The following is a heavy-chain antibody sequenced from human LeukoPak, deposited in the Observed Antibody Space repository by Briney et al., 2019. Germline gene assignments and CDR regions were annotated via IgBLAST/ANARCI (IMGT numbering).Heavy chain of an antibody. CDR2: INHSGST. J-gene: IGHJ6*03. V-gene: IGHV4-34*01. D-gene: IGHD6-13*01. Sequence: PSETLSLTCAVYGGSFSGYYWSWIRQPPGKGLEWIGEINHSGSTNYNPSLKSRVTISVDTSKNQFSLKLSSVTAADTAVYYCARHREAGTSQTYMDVWGKGTTVTVSS. CDR1: GGSFSGYY. CDR3: ARHREAGTSQTYMDV.